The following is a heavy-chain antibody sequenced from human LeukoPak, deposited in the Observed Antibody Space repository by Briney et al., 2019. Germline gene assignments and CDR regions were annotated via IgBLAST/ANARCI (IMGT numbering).Heavy chain of an antibody. CDR1: GGSISGSN. V-gene: IGHV4-59*01. D-gene: IGHD3-22*01. CDR2: IYNSGST. J-gene: IGHJ3*02. CDR3: ARGVVTTDAFDI. Sequence: PSETLSLTCTVSGGSISGSNWSWIRLPPGKGREWIAYIYNSGSTNYNPSLNSRVTTSADTSKNQFSLKLSSVTAADTAVYYCARGVVTTDAFDIWGQGTMVTVSS.